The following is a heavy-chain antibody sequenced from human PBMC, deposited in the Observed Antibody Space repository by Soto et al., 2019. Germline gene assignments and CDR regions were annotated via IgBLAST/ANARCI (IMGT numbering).Heavy chain of an antibody. Sequence: QVQLVESGGGVVQPGRSLRLSCAASGFTFSSYGMHWVRQARGKGLEWVAVISYDGSNKYYADSVKGRFTISRDNSKNTLYLQMNSLRAEDTAVYYCAKDQGTGYSLGDWGQGTLVTVSS. CDR3: AKDQGTGYSLGD. V-gene: IGHV3-30*18. J-gene: IGHJ4*02. D-gene: IGHD5-18*01. CDR2: ISYDGSNK. CDR1: GFTFSSYG.